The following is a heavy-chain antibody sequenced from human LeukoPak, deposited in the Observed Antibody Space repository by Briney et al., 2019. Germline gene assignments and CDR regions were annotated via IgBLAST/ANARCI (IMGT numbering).Heavy chain of an antibody. D-gene: IGHD3-16*02. V-gene: IGHV4-34*01. CDR1: GGSFSGYY. Sequence: SETLSLTCAVYGGSFSGYYWSWIRQPPGKGLEWIGEINHSGSTNYNPSLKSRVTISVDTSKNQFSLKLSSVTAADTAVYYCARQSYDYVWGSYRNFDYWGQGTLVTVSS. J-gene: IGHJ4*02. CDR2: INHSGST. CDR3: ARQSYDYVWGSYRNFDY.